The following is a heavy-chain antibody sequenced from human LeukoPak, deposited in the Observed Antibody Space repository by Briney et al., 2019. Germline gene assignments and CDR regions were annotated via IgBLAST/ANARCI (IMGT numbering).Heavy chain of an antibody. J-gene: IGHJ4*02. CDR1: GGSISSYY. D-gene: IGHD3-10*01. CDR3: ARVSNYYGSGTILDDY. V-gene: IGHV4-59*12. Sequence: PSKTLSLTCTVSGGSISSYYWSWIRQPPGKGLEWIGYIHYSGSTNYNPSLKSRVTISVDTSKNQFSLKLSSVTAADTAVYYCARVSNYYGSGTILDDYWGQGTLVTVSS. CDR2: IHYSGST.